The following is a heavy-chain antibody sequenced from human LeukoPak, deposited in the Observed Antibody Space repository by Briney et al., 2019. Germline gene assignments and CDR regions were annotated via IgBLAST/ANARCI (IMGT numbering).Heavy chain of an antibody. CDR3: ARPGIAAAGTVSFDY. V-gene: IGHV1-69*13. CDR2: IIPIFGTA. CDR1: GGTFSSYA. J-gene: IGHJ4*02. D-gene: IGHD6-13*01. Sequence: SVKVSCKASGGTFSSYAISWVRQAPGQGLEWMGGIIPIFGTANYAQKFRGRVTITADESTSTAYTELSSLRSEDTAVYYCARPGIAAAGTVSFDYWGQGTLVTVSS.